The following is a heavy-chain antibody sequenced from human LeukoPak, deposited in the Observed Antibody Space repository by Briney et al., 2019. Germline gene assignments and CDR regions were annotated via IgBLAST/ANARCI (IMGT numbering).Heavy chain of an antibody. CDR1: GFTFSSYG. J-gene: IGHJ4*02. V-gene: IGHV3-30*18. D-gene: IGHD5-18*01. CDR2: IAYDGSNK. Sequence: GGSLRLSCAASGFTFSSYGMHWVRQAPGKGLEWMAVIAYDGSNKYYADSVKGRFSISRDNSKNTLYLQMNSLRAEDTAVFYCAKDPRGYSYGYFDYWGQGALVTVSS. CDR3: AKDPRGYSYGYFDY.